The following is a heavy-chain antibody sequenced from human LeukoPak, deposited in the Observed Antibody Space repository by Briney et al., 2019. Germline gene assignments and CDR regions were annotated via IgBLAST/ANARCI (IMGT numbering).Heavy chain of an antibody. CDR2: IRSKAGSYAT. CDR1: GFTFSGSA. V-gene: IGHV3-73*01. D-gene: IGHD4-17*01. Sequence: GGSLSLSSVASGFTFSGSAIHWVRQASEKGLEWVARIRSKAGSYATEYAASVKGRFTISREDSKNTAYLQMNSLKTEDTAVYYCTGGTTVTTLDYWGQGTLVPVSS. J-gene: IGHJ4*02. CDR3: TGGTTVTTLDY.